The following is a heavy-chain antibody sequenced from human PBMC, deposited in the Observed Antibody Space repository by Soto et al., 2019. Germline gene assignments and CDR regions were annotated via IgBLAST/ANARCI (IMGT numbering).Heavy chain of an antibody. V-gene: IGHV1-8*01. J-gene: IGHJ4*02. CDR3: AGVASGSTWDYFDY. CDR1: GYTFTNYN. Sequence: QVQLVQSGAEVKKPGASVKVSCKTSGYTFTNYNINWVRQATGQGLEWMGWMNPNSGNTGYAQKFQGRVTMTRNTSITTAYMELSSLTADDTAVYYCAGVASGSTWDYFDYWGQGTLVTVSS. D-gene: IGHD3-10*01. CDR2: MNPNSGNT.